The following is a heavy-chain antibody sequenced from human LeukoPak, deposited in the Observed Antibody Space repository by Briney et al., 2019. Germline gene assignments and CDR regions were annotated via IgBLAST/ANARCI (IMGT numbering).Heavy chain of an antibody. CDR2: INHSGST. Sequence: PSETLSLTCAVYGGSFSGYYWSWIRQPPGKGLEWIGEINHSGSTNYNPSLKSRVTISVDTSKNQFSLKLSSVTAADTAVYYCARGRSDSNYAGRKGRSGPNYYYMGVWGKGTTVTVSS. V-gene: IGHV4-34*01. D-gene: IGHD4-11*01. CDR1: GGSFSGYY. CDR3: ARGRSDSNYAGRKGRSGPNYYYMGV. J-gene: IGHJ6*03.